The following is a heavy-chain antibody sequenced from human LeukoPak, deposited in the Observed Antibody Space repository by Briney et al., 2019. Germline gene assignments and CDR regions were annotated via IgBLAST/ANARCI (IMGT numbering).Heavy chain of an antibody. D-gene: IGHD3-22*01. J-gene: IGHJ4*02. V-gene: IGHV3-23*01. CDR2: ISDSGGRT. CDR1: GITLSNYG. CDR3: AKRGVVIRVILVGFHKEAYYFDS. Sequence: GGSLRLSCAVSGITLSNYGMSWVRQAPGKGLERVAGISDSGGRTNYADSVKGRFTISRDNPKNTLYLQMNSLRADDTAVYFCAKRGVVIRVILVGFHKEAYYFDSWGQGALVTVSS.